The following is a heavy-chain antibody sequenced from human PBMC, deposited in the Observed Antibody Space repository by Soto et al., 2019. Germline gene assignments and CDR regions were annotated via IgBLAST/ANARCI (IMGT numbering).Heavy chain of an antibody. CDR2: IIPIFGTA. Sequence: GXSVKVSCKASGGTFSSYAISWVRQAPGQGLEWMGGIIPIFGTANYAQKFQGRVTITADESTSTAYMELSSLRSEDTAVYYCARGEGYTIFGVVHYYGMDVWGQGTTVTVSS. V-gene: IGHV1-69*13. CDR3: ARGEGYTIFGVVHYYGMDV. CDR1: GGTFSSYA. D-gene: IGHD3-3*01. J-gene: IGHJ6*02.